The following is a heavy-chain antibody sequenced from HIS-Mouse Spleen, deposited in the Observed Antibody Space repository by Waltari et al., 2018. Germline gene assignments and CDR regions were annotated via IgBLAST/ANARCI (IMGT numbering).Heavy chain of an antibody. CDR3: AKDRGSQFDY. V-gene: IGHV3-30*18. Sequence: QVQLVESGGGVVQPGRSLSLSCAASGFPFSSSGMHWVRQAPGKGLEWVAVISYDGSNKYYADSVKGRFTISRDNSKNTLYLQMNSLRAEDTAVYYCAKDRGSQFDYWGQGTLVTVSS. CDR1: GFPFSSSG. CDR2: ISYDGSNK. J-gene: IGHJ4*02. D-gene: IGHD1-26*01.